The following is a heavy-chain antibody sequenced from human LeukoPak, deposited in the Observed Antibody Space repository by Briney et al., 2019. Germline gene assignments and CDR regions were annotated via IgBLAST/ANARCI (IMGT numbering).Heavy chain of an antibody. CDR3: AKGGTWELWFPESYFDL. D-gene: IGHD5-18*01. J-gene: IGHJ2*01. Sequence: PGGSLRLSCAASGFTFSSYAMSWVRQAPGKGLEWVSAISGSGGSTYYADSVKGRFTISRDNSKNTLYLQMNSLRAEDTAVYYCAKGGTWELWFPESYFDLWGRGTLVTVSS. CDR1: GFTFSSYA. CDR2: ISGSGGST. V-gene: IGHV3-23*01.